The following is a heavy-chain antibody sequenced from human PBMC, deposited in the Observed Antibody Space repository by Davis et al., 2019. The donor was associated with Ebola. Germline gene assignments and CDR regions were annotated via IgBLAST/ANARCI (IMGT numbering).Heavy chain of an antibody. Sequence: GESLKISCAASGFTFSSYAMSWVRQAPGKGLEWVSAISGSGGSTYYADSVKGRFTISRDNSKNTLYLQMNSLRAEDTAVYYCAKDLRVVVVVPAATNWFDPWGQGTLVTVSS. V-gene: IGHV3-23*01. CDR3: AKDLRVVVVVPAATNWFDP. J-gene: IGHJ5*02. CDR1: GFTFSSYA. CDR2: ISGSGGST. D-gene: IGHD2-2*01.